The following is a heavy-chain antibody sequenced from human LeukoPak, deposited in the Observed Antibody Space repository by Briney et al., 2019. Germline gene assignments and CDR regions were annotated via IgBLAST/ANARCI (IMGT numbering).Heavy chain of an antibody. D-gene: IGHD2-2*03. V-gene: IGHV1-69*05. CDR2: IIPIFGTA. CDR1: GGTFSSYA. CDR3: ARWILDYYYYGMDV. J-gene: IGHJ6*02. Sequence: SVKVSCKASGGTFSSYAISWVRQAPGQGLEWMGGIIPIFGTANYAQKFQGRVTMTRNTSISTAYMELSSLRSEDTAVYYCARWILDYYYYGMDVWGQGTTVTVSS.